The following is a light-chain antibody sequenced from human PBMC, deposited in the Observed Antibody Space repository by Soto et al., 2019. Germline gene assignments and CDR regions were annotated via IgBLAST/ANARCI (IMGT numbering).Light chain of an antibody. CDR3: TSYTSSNTYV. CDR1: SSDVGRYNY. CDR2: EIS. Sequence: LTQPASVSGSPGQSITISCTGTSSDVGRYNYVSWYQQYPGKAPKLMIYEISNRPSGVSIRFSGSKSGNTASLTISGLQAEDEADYYCTSYTSSNTYVFGGGTKVTVL. V-gene: IGLV2-14*01. J-gene: IGLJ1*01.